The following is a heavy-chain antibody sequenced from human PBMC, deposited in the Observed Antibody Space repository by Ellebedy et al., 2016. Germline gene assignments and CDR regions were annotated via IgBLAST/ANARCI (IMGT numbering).Heavy chain of an antibody. CDR2: IYHSGST. CDR3: ASLKRIAARPSYMDV. Sequence: SETLSLXXAVSGGSISSGGYSWSWIRQPPGKGLEWIGYIYHSGSTYYNPSLKSRVTISVDRSKNQFSLKLSSVTAADTAVYYCASLKRIAARPSYMDVWGKGTTVTVSS. J-gene: IGHJ6*03. CDR1: GGSISSGGYS. V-gene: IGHV4-30-2*01. D-gene: IGHD6-6*01.